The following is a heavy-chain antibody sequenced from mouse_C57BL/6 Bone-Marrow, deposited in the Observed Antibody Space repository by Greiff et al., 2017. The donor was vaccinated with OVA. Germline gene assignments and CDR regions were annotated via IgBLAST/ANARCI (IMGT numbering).Heavy chain of an antibody. CDR1: GYTFTSYW. CDR2: IHPNSGST. Sequence: VQLQQPGAELVKPGASVKLSCKASGYTFTSYWMHWVKQRPGQGLEWIGMIHPNSGSTNYNEKFKSKATLTVDKSSSTAYMQLSSLTSEDSAVYYCAISSGSGRGYFDYWGQGTTLTVSS. V-gene: IGHV1-64*01. D-gene: IGHD3-2*02. CDR3: AISSGSGRGYFDY. J-gene: IGHJ2*01.